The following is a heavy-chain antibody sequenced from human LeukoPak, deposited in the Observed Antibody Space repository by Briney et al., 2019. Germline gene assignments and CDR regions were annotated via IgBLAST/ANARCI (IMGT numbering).Heavy chain of an antibody. J-gene: IGHJ5*02. D-gene: IGHD2-2*01. CDR2: INTDGSST. CDR1: GFTFSSYW. CDR3: ARGGTRSHWFDP. Sequence: GGSLRLSCAASGFTFSSYWMHWVRQAAGKGLVWVSRINTDGSSTSYADSVKGRFTISRDNAKNTLYLQMNSLRAEDTAVYYCARGGTRSHWFDPWGQGTLVTVSS. V-gene: IGHV3-74*01.